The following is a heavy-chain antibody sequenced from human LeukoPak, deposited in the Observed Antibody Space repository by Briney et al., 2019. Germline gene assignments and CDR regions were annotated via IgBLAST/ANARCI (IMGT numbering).Heavy chain of an antibody. CDR1: GYTFTGYY. V-gene: IGHV1-2*02. D-gene: IGHD2-8*01. CDR2: INPNSGGT. Sequence: ASVKVSCKASGYTFTGYYMHWVRQAPGQGLEWMGWINPNSGGTNYAQKFQGRVTMTRDTSISTAYMELSRLRSDDTAVYYCARARHAINYYYMDVWGKGTTVTVSS. CDR3: ARARHAINYYYMDV. J-gene: IGHJ6*03.